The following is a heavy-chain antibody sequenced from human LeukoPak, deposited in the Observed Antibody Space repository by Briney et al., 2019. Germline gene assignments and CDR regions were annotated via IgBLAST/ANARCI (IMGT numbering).Heavy chain of an antibody. J-gene: IGHJ4*02. V-gene: IGHV3-23*01. CDR1: GFNFGDAA. CDR3: VKDIQCSY. D-gene: IGHD2-21*01. Sequence: PGGSLRLSCAASGFNFGDAAMTWVRQVPGEGLQWVSLISSSGLNTYYADSVKGRFALSRDNSKNTLDLQMNSLRADDTAVYYCVKDIQCSYWGQGTPVIVSS. CDR2: ISSSGLNT.